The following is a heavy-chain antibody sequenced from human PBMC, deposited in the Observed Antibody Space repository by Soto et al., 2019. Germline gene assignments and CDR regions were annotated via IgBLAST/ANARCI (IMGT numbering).Heavy chain of an antibody. J-gene: IGHJ6*02. Sequence: QVHLVQSGAEVKKPGASVKVSCKASGYTFTTYGFSWVRQAPGLGLEWMGWISTYTGNPNYAPKLQGRVTMTTDTSTSTAYMELRSLRSDDTAVYYCARDLGLELPIHMDVWVQGTTVTV. CDR2: ISTYTGNP. D-gene: IGHD1-7*01. CDR1: GYTFTTYG. CDR3: ARDLGLELPIHMDV. V-gene: IGHV1-18*01.